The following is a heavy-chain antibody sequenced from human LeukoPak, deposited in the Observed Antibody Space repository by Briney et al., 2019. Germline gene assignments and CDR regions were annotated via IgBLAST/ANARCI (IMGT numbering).Heavy chain of an antibody. D-gene: IGHD7-27*01. CDR1: GFTFGSYT. CDR2: ISGSGTTT. J-gene: IGHJ3*02. Sequence: PGGSLRLSCAASGFTFGSYTMTWVRQAPGKGLEWVSAISGSGTTTWYADSVKGRFTVSRDNSKNTLYLQMNSLRAEDTALYYCAKVFTLGWEVGAFAIWGQGTMVTVSS. CDR3: AKVFTLGWEVGAFAI. V-gene: IGHV3-23*01.